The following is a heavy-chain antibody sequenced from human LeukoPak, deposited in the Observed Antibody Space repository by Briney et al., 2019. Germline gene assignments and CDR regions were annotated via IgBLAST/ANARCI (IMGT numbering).Heavy chain of an antibody. CDR2: IKPDASEK. CDR1: KFSFNNYW. CDR3: ATVSGTSGGASHF. J-gene: IGHJ4*02. V-gene: IGHV3-7*01. D-gene: IGHD6-25*01. Sequence: GGSLRLSCVGSKFSFNNYWMNWVRQAPGKGLEWVANIKPDASEKSYVDSVKGRFTISRDNAENSLYLQMSSLRAEDTATYYCATVSGTSGGASHFWGQGTLVTVSS.